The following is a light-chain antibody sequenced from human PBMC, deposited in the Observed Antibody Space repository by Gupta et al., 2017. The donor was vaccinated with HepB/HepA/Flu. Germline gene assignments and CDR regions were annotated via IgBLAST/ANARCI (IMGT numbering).Light chain of an antibody. Sequence: QSALTQPASVSGSPRQSITISCTGTRSDVGGYNYVPWYQQHPGKAPKLMIYDVSNRPSGVSNRFSGSKSGNTASLTSSGLQAEDEADYYCSSYTSSSTRVVFGGGTKLTVL. CDR3: SSYTSSSTRVV. CDR2: DVS. V-gene: IGLV2-14*01. J-gene: IGLJ2*01. CDR1: RSDVGGYNY.